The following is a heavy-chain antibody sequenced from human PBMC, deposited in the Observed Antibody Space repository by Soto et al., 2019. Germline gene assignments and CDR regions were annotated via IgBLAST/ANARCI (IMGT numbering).Heavy chain of an antibody. D-gene: IGHD1-26*01. V-gene: IGHV4-39*02. J-gene: IGHJ6*02. Sequence: SETLSLTCTVSGGSISSSSYYWGWIRQPPGKGLEWIGSIYYSGSTYYNPSLKSRVTISVDTSKNQFSLKLSSVTAADTAVYYCARELGVKVGANLQEYYYYGMDVWGQGTTVTVSS. CDR2: IYYSGST. CDR1: GGSISSSSYY. CDR3: ARELGVKVGANLQEYYYYGMDV.